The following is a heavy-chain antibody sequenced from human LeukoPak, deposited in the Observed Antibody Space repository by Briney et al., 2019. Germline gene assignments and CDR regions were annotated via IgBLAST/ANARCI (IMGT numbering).Heavy chain of an antibody. V-gene: IGHV3-48*02. CDR1: GLXFSYYS. J-gene: IGHJ3*01. CDR2: SNTDGTI. CDR3: VRDRGYAFDF. Sequence: GGSLRLSCAASGLXFSYYSINWVRQAPGKGLEWSSYSNTDGTISYADSVKGRFTISRDNAENSLYLQMNSLRDEDTAVYFCVRDRGYAFDFWGQGTMVTVSS.